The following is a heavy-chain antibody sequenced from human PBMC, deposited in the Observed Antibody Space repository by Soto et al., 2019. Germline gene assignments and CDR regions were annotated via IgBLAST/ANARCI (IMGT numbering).Heavy chain of an antibody. CDR3: ARDPGYCSGGSCYKGAFDI. CDR2: IWYDGSNK. J-gene: IGHJ3*02. Sequence: QVQLVESGGGVVQPGRSLRLSCAASGFTFRSYGMHWVRQAPGKGLEWVAGIWYDGSNKYYADSVKGRFTMSRDNSKNTLYLQMNSLRAEDTAVYYCARDPGYCSGGSCYKGAFDIWGQGTMVTVSS. D-gene: IGHD2-15*01. V-gene: IGHV3-33*01. CDR1: GFTFRSYG.